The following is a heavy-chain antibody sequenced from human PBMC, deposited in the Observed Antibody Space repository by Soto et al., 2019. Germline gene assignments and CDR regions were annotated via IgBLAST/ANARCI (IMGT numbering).Heavy chain of an antibody. V-gene: IGHV1-3*04. CDR1: GYTFTDFA. CDR2: VNTDNGNT. CDR3: ARGGDISMVLVVNNWFDP. J-gene: IGHJ5*02. Sequence: ASVKVSCKASGYTFTDFAMHWVRQAPGQGLEWMGWVNTDNGNTEYSQKFQGRVTITRDTSASTAYMELSSLRSEDTAVYYCARGGDISMVLVVNNWFDPWGQGTLVTVSS. D-gene: IGHD3-22*01.